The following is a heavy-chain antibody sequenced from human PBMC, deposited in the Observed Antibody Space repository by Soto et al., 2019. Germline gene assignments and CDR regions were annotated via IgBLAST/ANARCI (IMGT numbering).Heavy chain of an antibody. Sequence: EVQLLESGGGLVQPGGSLRLSCAASGFTFSSYAMSWVRQAPGKGLEWVSAISGSGGSTYYADSVKGRFTISRDNSNNTLYLQMNSLRAEDTGVYYCAKSLRGPGYCSSTSCYGGFDYWGQGTLVTVSS. CDR2: ISGSGGST. CDR3: AKSLRGPGYCSSTSCYGGFDY. D-gene: IGHD2-2*03. V-gene: IGHV3-23*01. CDR1: GFTFSSYA. J-gene: IGHJ4*02.